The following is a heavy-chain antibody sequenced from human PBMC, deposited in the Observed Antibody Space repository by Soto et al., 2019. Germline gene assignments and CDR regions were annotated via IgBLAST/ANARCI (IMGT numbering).Heavy chain of an antibody. CDR2: ISAYNGNT. V-gene: IGHV1-18*01. CDR1: GYTFTSYG. J-gene: IGHJ4*02. Sequence: ASVKVSCKASGYTFTSYGISWGRQAPGQGLEWMGWISAYNGNTNYAQKLQGRVTMTTDTSTSTAYMELRSLRSDDTAVYYCARTHPLAVAGTFDYWGQGTLVTVPQ. D-gene: IGHD6-19*01. CDR3: ARTHPLAVAGTFDY.